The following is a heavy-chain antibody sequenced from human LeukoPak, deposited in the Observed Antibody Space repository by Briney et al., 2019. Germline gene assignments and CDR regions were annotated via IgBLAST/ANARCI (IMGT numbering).Heavy chain of an antibody. V-gene: IGHV4-34*01. CDR2: INHSGST. D-gene: IGHD3-10*01. CDR1: GGSFSGYY. J-gene: IGHJ4*02. Sequence: IPSETLSLTCAVYGGSFSGYYWSWIRQPPGKGLEWIGEINHSGSTNYNPSLKSRVTISVDTSKNQFSLKLSSVTTADTAEYYCARWKRVYCYGSGSYWNYFDYWGQGTLVTVSS. CDR3: ARWKRVYCYGSGSYWNYFDY.